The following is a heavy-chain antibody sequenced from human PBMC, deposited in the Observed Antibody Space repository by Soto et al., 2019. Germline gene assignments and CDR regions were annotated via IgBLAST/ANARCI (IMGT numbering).Heavy chain of an antibody. J-gene: IGHJ4*02. CDR2: IIPIFGTA. CDR3: ARASGVWGRQVVRQAPDY. CDR1: GGTFSSYA. D-gene: IGHD3-16*01. Sequence: QVQLVQSGAEVKKPGSSVKVSCKASGGTFSSYAISWVRQAPGQGLEWMGGIIPIFGTANYAQKFQGRVTITADESTSTAYMELSSVRSEDTAVYYCARASGVWGRQVVRQAPDYWGQGTLVTVSS. V-gene: IGHV1-69*01.